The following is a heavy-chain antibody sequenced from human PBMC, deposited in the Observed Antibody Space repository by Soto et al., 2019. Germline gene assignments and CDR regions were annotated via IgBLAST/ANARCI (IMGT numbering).Heavy chain of an antibody. Sequence: GGSLRLSCAASGFTFSSYGMHWIRQAPGKGLEGGAVISYDGSNKYYADSVKGRFTISRDNSKNTLYLQMNSLRAEDTAVYYCAKDRWNYYDSSGYYGDYGMDVWGQGTTVTVSS. CDR1: GFTFSSYG. J-gene: IGHJ6*02. V-gene: IGHV3-30*18. CDR2: ISYDGSNK. CDR3: AKDRWNYYDSSGYYGDYGMDV. D-gene: IGHD3-22*01.